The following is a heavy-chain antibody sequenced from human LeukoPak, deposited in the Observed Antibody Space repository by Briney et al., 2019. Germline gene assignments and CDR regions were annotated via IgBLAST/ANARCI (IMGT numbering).Heavy chain of an antibody. J-gene: IGHJ3*02. CDR1: GGTFSSYA. Sequence: SVKVSCKASGGTFSSYAISWVRQAPGQGLEWMGGIIPIFGTPNYAQKFQDRVTITTDESTSTAYMELSSLRSEDTAVYYCARVARGVYSSSWYDLGAFDIWGQGTMVTVSS. V-gene: IGHV1-69*05. CDR3: ARVARGVYSSSWYDLGAFDI. D-gene: IGHD6-13*01. CDR2: IIPIFGTP.